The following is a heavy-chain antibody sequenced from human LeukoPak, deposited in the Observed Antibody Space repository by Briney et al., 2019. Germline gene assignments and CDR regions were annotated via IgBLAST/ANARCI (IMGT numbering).Heavy chain of an antibody. J-gene: IGHJ4*02. CDR1: GDSLSSGIHY. D-gene: IGHD1-26*01. Sequence: NPSQTLSLTCTVSGDSLSSGIHYWNWIRQPPEKGLEWNGEIYHSGNTNHNPPLKSRVTISVDKSKNLFSLKLNSVTAADTAVYYCARVGALGGHDFWGQGSLVTVSS. CDR3: ARVGALGGHDF. CDR2: IYHSGNT. V-gene: IGHV4-39*07.